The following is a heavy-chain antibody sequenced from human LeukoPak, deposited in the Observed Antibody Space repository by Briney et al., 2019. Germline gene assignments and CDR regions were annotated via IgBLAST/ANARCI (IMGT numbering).Heavy chain of an antibody. D-gene: IGHD5-24*01. CDR3: AKVIREVDMSFDY. CDR2: IHYSGGNT. V-gene: IGHV3-23*01. CDR1: GFTCSNYA. Sequence: GGSLRLSCAASGFTCSNYAMSWVRQAPGKGLEWVSSIHYSGGNTYYADSVKGRFTISRDNSKNTLYLQMNSLRAEDTAVYYCAKVIREVDMSFDYWGQGALVTVSS. J-gene: IGHJ4*02.